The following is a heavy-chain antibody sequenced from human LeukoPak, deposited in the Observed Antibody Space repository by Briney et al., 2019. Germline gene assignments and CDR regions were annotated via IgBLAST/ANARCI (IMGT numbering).Heavy chain of an antibody. CDR3: AKDGFCGGDCYYSN. D-gene: IGHD2-21*02. CDR1: GFTFSSYA. CDR2: ISGSGGST. J-gene: IGHJ4*02. Sequence: PGGSLRLSCAASGFTFSSYAMSWVRQARGKGLEWVSAISGSGGSTYYADSVKGRFTISRDNSKNTLYLQMNSLRAEDTAVYYCAKDGFCGGDCYYSNWGQGTLVTVSS. V-gene: IGHV3-23*01.